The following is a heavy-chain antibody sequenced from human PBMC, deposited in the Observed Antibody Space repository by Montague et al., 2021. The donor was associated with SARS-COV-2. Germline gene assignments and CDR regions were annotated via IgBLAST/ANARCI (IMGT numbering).Heavy chain of an antibody. J-gene: IGHJ3*02. Sequence: SLRLSCAASGFTFSSYAMHWVRQAPGKGLEWVAVISYDGSNKYYADSVKGRFTISRDNSKNTLSLQMNSLRAEDTAVYYCSRSYGGSYLDAFGSWGQGTMVTVSS. D-gene: IGHD1-26*01. V-gene: IGHV3-30-3*01. CDR2: ISYDGSNK. CDR3: SRSYGGSYLDAFGS. CDR1: GFTFSSYA.